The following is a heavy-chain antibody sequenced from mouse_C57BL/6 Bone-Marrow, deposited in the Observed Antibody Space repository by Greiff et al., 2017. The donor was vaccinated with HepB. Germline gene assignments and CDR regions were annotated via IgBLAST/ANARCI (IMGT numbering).Heavy chain of an antibody. D-gene: IGHD1-1*01. CDR2: IHPNSGST. V-gene: IGHV1-64*01. Sequence: QVQLQQSGAELVKPGASVKLSCKASGYTFTSYWMHWVKQRPGQGLEWIGMIHPNSGSTNYNEKFKSKATLTVDKSSSTAYMQLSSLTSEDSAVYYCARLKYYGSIYYAMDYWGQGTSVTVSS. J-gene: IGHJ4*01. CDR1: GYTFTSYW. CDR3: ARLKYYGSIYYAMDY.